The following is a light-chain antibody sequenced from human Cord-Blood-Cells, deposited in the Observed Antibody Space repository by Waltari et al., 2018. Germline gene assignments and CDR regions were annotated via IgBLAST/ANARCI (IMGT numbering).Light chain of an antibody. Sequence: QSALTQPASVSGSPGQSITISCTGTSSDVGSYNLVSWYQQHPGKAPKLMIYEGSKRPSGVSNRFSGSMSGNTASLTISGLQAEDEADYYCCSYAGSIWVFGGGTKLTVL. V-gene: IGLV2-23*01. CDR2: EGS. CDR1: SSDVGSYNL. CDR3: CSYAGSIWV. J-gene: IGLJ3*02.